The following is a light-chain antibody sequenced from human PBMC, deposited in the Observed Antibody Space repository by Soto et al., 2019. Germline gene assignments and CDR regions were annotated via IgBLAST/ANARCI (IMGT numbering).Light chain of an antibody. CDR1: QSVSSY. CDR3: QQRSNWPLT. V-gene: IGKV3-11*01. Sequence: EIVLTQSPATLSLSPGERATLSCRASQSVSSYLAWYQQKPGQAPRLLIYEASNRATGIPARFSGSGSGTVFTLTISSLEPDDSAVYYCQQRSNWPLTFGGATKVEIK. CDR2: EAS. J-gene: IGKJ4*01.